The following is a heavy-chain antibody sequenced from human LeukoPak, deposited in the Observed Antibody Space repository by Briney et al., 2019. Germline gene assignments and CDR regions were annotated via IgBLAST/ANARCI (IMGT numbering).Heavy chain of an antibody. CDR3: ARGSSYFWGSYRWDPYFDY. J-gene: IGHJ4*02. D-gene: IGHD3-16*02. CDR1: GGSISSSSYY. Sequence: SETLSLXCTVSGGSISSSSYYWVWIRQPPGKGLEWIGSIYYSGITYYNPSLKSRVTISVDTSKNQFSLKLSSVTAADTAVYYCARGSSYFWGSYRWDPYFDYWGQGTLVTVSS. V-gene: IGHV4-39*01. CDR2: IYYSGIT.